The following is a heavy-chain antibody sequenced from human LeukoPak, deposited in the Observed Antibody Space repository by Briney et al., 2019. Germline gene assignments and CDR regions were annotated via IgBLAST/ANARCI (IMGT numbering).Heavy chain of an antibody. CDR2: ISSGGSII. CDR3: AREFGYCSGGSCYSWHYFDY. V-gene: IGHV3-48*02. CDR1: GFTFSSHS. J-gene: IGHJ4*02. D-gene: IGHD2-15*01. Sequence: GGSLRLSCAASGFTFSSHSMNWVRQAPGKGLEWVSYISSGGSIIHYADSVKGRFTISRDNAKNSLYLQMNSLRDEDTAVYYCAREFGYCSGGSCYSWHYFDYWGQGTLVTVSS.